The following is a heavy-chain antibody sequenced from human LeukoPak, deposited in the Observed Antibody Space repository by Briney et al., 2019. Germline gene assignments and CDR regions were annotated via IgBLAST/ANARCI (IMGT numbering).Heavy chain of an antibody. V-gene: IGHV3-23*01. J-gene: IGHJ4*02. D-gene: IGHD3-22*01. Sequence: TGGSLRLSCAASGFTFSSYAMSWVRQAPGKGLEWVSAISGSGGSTYYADSVKGRFTISRDNSKNTLYLQMNSLRAEDTAVYYCAKGLYYYDSSGYYYGYFDYWGQGTLVTVSS. CDR2: ISGSGGST. CDR3: AKGLYYYDSSGYYYGYFDY. CDR1: GFTFSSYA.